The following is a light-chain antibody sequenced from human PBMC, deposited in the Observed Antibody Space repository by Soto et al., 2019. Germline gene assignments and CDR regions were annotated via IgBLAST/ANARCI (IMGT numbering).Light chain of an antibody. CDR2: GNS. CDR1: SSNIGAGYD. V-gene: IGLV1-40*01. J-gene: IGLJ2*01. Sequence: QSVLTQPPSVSGAPGQRVTISCTGSSSNIGAGYDVHWYQQLPGTAPKLLIYGNSNRPSGVPDRFSGSKSGTSASLAITGLQAEDEAAYYCQSSDSSLSAVVFGGGTKLTVL. CDR3: QSSDSSLSAVV.